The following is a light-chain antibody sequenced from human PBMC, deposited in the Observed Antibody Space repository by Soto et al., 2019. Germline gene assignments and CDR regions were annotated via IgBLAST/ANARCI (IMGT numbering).Light chain of an antibody. V-gene: IGKV3-15*01. J-gene: IGKJ4*01. CDR3: QQYNQWPLT. CDR2: GAS. CDR1: QSVGSN. Sequence: EIVMTQSPATLSVSPGERASLSCRASQSVGSNLAWYQQTAGQAPRLLIYGASTRATGIPARFSGSGSGTEFTLTISSLQSEDFAVYYCQQYNQWPLTFGGGTKVEIK.